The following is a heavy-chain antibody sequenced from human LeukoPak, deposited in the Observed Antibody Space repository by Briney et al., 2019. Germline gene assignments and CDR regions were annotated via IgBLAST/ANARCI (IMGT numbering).Heavy chain of an antibody. CDR1: GYTLTELS. CDR2: FDPEDGET. V-gene: IGHV1-24*01. J-gene: IGHJ5*02. D-gene: IGHD5-18*01. CDR3: ARAFALGGAMVTSYWFDP. Sequence: ASVKVSCKVSGYTLTELSIHWVRQAPGKGLQWMGRFDPEDGETIYAQKFQGRVTMTEDTSTDTAYMELSRLRSDDTAVYYCARAFALGGAMVTSYWFDPWGQGTLVTVSS.